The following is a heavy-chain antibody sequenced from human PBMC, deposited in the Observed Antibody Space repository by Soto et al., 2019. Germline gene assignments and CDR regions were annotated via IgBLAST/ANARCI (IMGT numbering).Heavy chain of an antibody. V-gene: IGHV3-23*01. J-gene: IGHJ5*02. Sequence: GGSLRLSCATSGFTFINHAMTWVRQAPGKAPQWVATVDGSGAAPFYAESVKGRFTISRDNSKNTLYLQMNSLRAEDTAVYFCAKWEVFVTGHLATQSSLDPWGQGTLVTVSS. CDR1: GFTFINHA. D-gene: IGHD3-9*01. CDR3: AKWEVFVTGHLATQSSLDP. CDR2: VDGSGAAP.